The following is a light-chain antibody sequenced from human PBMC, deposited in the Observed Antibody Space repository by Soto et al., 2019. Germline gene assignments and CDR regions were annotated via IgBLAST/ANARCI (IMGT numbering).Light chain of an antibody. J-gene: IGKJ1*01. V-gene: IGKV3-15*01. CDR2: GAS. CDR3: QEYNTWPWT. Sequence: ETVMTQSPATLSVSPGERATLSCRASQSVNSNLAWYQQKLGQAPRVLIYGASTWATGIPDRFSGSGSGTAFILTISSLQSEEFAVYYCQEYNTWPWTFGQGTKVEIK. CDR1: QSVNSN.